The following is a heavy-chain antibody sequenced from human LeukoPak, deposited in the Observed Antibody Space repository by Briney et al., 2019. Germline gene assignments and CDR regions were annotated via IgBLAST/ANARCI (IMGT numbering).Heavy chain of an antibody. D-gene: IGHD2-21*02. V-gene: IGHV1-18*01. CDR2: ISAYNGNT. CDR3: ARGDYIVVVTDLYYYGMDV. CDR1: GYTFTSYG. Sequence: GASVKVSCKASGYTFTSYGISWVRQAPGQGLEWMGWISAYNGNTNYAQKFQGRVTITADESTSTAYMELSSLRSEDTAVYYCARGDYIVVVTDLYYYGMDVWGQGTTVTVSS. J-gene: IGHJ6*02.